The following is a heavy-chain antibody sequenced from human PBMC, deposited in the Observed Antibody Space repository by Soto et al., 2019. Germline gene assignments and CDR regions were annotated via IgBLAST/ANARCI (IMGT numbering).Heavy chain of an antibody. V-gene: IGHV1-2*02. CDR1: GYTFTAYY. J-gene: IGHJ4*02. D-gene: IGHD3-10*01. CDR3: ARAVHTMIQGVRFRVDQ. Sequence: ASVKVSCKASGYTFTAYYIHWVGQAPGQGLEWMGWINPNGGGTKYAQKFQGRVTMTRDTSINTAYMELTRLTSDDTAVYYCARAVHTMIQGVRFRVDQWGQGTLLTVSS. CDR2: INPNGGGT.